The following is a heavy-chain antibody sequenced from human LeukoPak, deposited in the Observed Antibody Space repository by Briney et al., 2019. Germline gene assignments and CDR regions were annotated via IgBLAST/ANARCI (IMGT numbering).Heavy chain of an antibody. V-gene: IGHV3-23*01. D-gene: IGHD6-19*01. CDR2: ISGSGGST. J-gene: IGHJ4*02. CDR1: GFTFSSYA. CDR3: ARGGSGWYQYYY. Sequence: PGGSLRLSCAASGFTFSSYAMSWVRQAPGKGLEWVSAISGSGGSTYYADSVKGQFTISRDNSKNTLYLQMNSLRAEDTAVYYCARGGSGWYQYYYWGQGTLVTVSS.